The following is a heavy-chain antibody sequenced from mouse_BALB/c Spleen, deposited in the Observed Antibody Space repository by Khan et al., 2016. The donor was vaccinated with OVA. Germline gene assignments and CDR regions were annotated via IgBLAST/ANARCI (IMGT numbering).Heavy chain of an antibody. CDR3: GRGNYYGDYFDY. CDR1: GYSITSGYA. V-gene: IGHV3-2*02. Sequence: EEQLQESGPGLVKPSQSLSLTCTVTGYSITSGYAWNWIRQFPGNKLECMGYISYSGVTSYTPSLKSRISITLDTSKNQFVLQLNSVTTEDNATYYCGRGNYYGDYFDYWGQGTTLTVSS. D-gene: IGHD1-1*01. CDR2: ISYSGVT. J-gene: IGHJ2*01.